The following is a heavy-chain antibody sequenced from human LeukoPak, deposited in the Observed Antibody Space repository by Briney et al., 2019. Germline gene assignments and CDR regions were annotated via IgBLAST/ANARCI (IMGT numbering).Heavy chain of an antibody. V-gene: IGHV4-34*01. CDR2: INHSGST. CDR3: ARRRNSSGYPFDY. J-gene: IGHJ4*02. Sequence: PSETLSLTCAVYGGSFSGYYWSWIRQPPGKGLEWIGEINHSGSTNYNPSLKSRVTISVDTSKNQFSLKLSSVTAADTAVYYCARRRNSSGYPFDYWGQGTLVTVSS. CDR1: GGSFSGYY. D-gene: IGHD3-22*01.